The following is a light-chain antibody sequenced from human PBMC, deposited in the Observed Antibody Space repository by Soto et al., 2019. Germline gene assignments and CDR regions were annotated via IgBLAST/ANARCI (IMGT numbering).Light chain of an antibody. CDR3: MQGTHWPPT. V-gene: IGKV2-30*01. Sequence: EVVMTQSPLSLPVTLGQPASISCRSSQSLEYSDGNAYLNWFHQRPGQSPRRLIYRASNRDSGVPDRFSGSWSGTDFTLKISRVEAEDVGVYYCMQGTHWPPTFRRGTKVEIK. CDR1: QSLEYSDGNAY. J-gene: IGKJ1*01. CDR2: RAS.